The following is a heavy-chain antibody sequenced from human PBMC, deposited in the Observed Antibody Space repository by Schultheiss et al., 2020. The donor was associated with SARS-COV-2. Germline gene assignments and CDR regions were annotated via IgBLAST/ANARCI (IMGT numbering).Heavy chain of an antibody. CDR1: GVSISSYC. CDR3: ARGNDFVYFFDS. Sequence: SETLSLTCTVSGVSISSYCWNWIRQSPGKGLEWIGFIHDSGSTNYNPSLKSRVTISVDTSKNQFSLKLTSLTAADTAIYYCARGNDFVYFFDSWGQGTLVTVSS. V-gene: IGHV4-59*08. J-gene: IGHJ4*02. CDR2: IHDSGST. D-gene: IGHD3-3*01.